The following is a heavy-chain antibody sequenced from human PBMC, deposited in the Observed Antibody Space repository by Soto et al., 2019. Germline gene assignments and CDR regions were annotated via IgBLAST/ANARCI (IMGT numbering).Heavy chain of an antibody. CDR1: GYTFTSYD. V-gene: IGHV1-8*01. Sequence: ASVKVSCKASGYTFTSYDINWVRRATGQGLEWMGWMNPNSGNTGYAQKFQGRVTMTRNTSISTAYMELSSLRSEDTAVYYCARGILYFDHAGAFDPWGQGTLVTVSS. CDR3: ARGILYFDHAGAFDP. D-gene: IGHD3-9*01. CDR2: MNPNSGNT. J-gene: IGHJ5*02.